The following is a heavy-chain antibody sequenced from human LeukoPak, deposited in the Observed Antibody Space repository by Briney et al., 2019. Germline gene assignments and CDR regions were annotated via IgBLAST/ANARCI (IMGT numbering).Heavy chain of an antibody. J-gene: IGHJ4*02. CDR1: GGTFSSYA. CDR2: IIPIFGTA. CDR3: ARSEPFWPAAREGNFDY. D-gene: IGHD2-2*01. V-gene: IGHV1-69*13. Sequence: GASVKVSCKASGGTFSSYAISWVRQAPGQGLEWMGGIIPIFGTANYAQKFQGRVTITADESTSTAYMELSSLRSEDTAVYYCARSEPFWPAAREGNFDYWGQGTLVTVSS.